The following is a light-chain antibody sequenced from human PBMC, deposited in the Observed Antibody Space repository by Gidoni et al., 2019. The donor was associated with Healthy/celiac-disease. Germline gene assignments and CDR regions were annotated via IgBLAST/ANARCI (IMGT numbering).Light chain of an antibody. CDR1: QSISSY. Sequence: DIQMTQSPSSLSASVGDRVTITCRASQSISSYLNWYQQKPGKAPKLLIYDASNLQSGVPSRFSGSGSGTDFTLNISSLQPEDFATYDCQQSYSTSWTFGQGTKVEIK. V-gene: IGKV1-39*01. CDR2: DAS. J-gene: IGKJ1*01. CDR3: QQSYSTSWT.